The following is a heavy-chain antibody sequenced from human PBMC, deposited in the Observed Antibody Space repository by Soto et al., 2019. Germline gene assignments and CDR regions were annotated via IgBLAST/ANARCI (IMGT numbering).Heavy chain of an antibody. CDR3: ARATYYYDSSGYYEGWEYFQH. Sequence: GGSLRLSCAASGFTFSSYWMHWVRQAPGKGLVWVSRINSDGSSTSYADSVKGRFTISRDNAKNTLYLQMNSLRAEDTAVYYCARATYYYDSSGYYEGWEYFQHWGQGTLVTVSS. CDR2: INSDGSST. CDR1: GFTFSSYW. V-gene: IGHV3-74*01. D-gene: IGHD3-22*01. J-gene: IGHJ1*01.